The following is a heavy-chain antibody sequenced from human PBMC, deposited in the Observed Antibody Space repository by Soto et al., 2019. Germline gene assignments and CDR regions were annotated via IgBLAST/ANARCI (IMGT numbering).Heavy chain of an antibody. CDR1: GGSISSYY. Sequence: PSETLSLTCSVSGGSISSYYWSWIRQPPGKGLEWIGYIYYSGSTNYNPSLKSRVTISVDTSKNQFSLKLSSVTAADTAVYYCARFSYYYDSSGYLFDYWGQGTLVTVSS. V-gene: IGHV4-59*01. CDR3: ARFSYYYDSSGYLFDY. J-gene: IGHJ4*02. D-gene: IGHD3-22*01. CDR2: IYYSGST.